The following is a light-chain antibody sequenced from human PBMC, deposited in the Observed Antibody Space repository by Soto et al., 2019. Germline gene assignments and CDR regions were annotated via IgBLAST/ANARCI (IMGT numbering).Light chain of an antibody. CDR1: QSVSSK. Sequence: EIVMTQSPATLSVSPGERVTLSCRASQSVSSKLAWYQHKPGQVPRLLIYRASTRATGIPARFSGSGSGTEFTLTISSLQSEDFGLYYCQQYNDWPYTFGQGTKVDI. CDR3: QQYNDWPYT. J-gene: IGKJ2*01. CDR2: RAS. V-gene: IGKV3-15*01.